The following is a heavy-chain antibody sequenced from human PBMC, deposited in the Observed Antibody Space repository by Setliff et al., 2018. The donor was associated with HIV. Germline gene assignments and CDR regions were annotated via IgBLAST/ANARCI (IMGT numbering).Heavy chain of an antibody. CDR1: GVSISNYY. V-gene: IGHV4-59*01. CDR3: ARTVLLRYFDWLSFYYYGMDV. CDR2: MYYSGNT. D-gene: IGHD3-9*01. Sequence: SETLSLTCTVSGVSISNYYWSWIRQPPGKGLEWIGYMYYSGNTNYNPSLKSRVTISVDTSKSQFSLKLNSVTAADTAVYYCARTVLLRYFDWLSFYYYGMDVWGQGTTVTVSS. J-gene: IGHJ6*02.